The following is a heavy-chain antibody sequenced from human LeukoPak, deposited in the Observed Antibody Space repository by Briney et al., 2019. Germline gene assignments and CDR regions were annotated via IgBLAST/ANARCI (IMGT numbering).Heavy chain of an antibody. CDR3: TRVSAGAAFDI. Sequence: ASVKVSCKASDYIFSTYGISWVRQAPGQGLEWMGWISAYNGNTNYAQKFQGRVSMTTDTSTRTAYMELGSPRSDDTAVYYCTRVSAGAAFDIWGRGTMVTVFS. D-gene: IGHD1-14*01. CDR2: ISAYNGNT. CDR1: DYIFSTYG. J-gene: IGHJ3*02. V-gene: IGHV1-18*01.